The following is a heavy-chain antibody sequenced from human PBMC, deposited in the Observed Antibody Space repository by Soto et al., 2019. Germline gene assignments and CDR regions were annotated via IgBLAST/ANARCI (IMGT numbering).Heavy chain of an antibody. Sequence: QVQLVQSGAEVKKPGASVQVSCKASGYTFPSYGISWVRQAPGQGLEWMGWISSYNGNTNYAQKLQGRVTMTTGTATSTAYMELRSLRSDDTAVYYCARETVAGTTGFDYWCQGTLVSVSS. J-gene: IGHJ4*02. V-gene: IGHV1-18*01. CDR3: ARETVAGTTGFDY. CDR1: GYTFPSYG. CDR2: ISSYNGNT. D-gene: IGHD6-19*01.